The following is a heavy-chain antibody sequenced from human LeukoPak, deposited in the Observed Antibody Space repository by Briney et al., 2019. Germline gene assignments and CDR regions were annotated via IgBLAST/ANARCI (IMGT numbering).Heavy chain of an antibody. Sequence: SETLSLTCAVYGGSFSGYYWSWIRQPPGKGREWIGEINHSGSTNYNPSLKSRVTISVDTSKNQFSLNLSSVTAADTAVYYCARGQGTVTTHWGQGTLVTVSS. CDR3: ARGQGTVTTH. J-gene: IGHJ4*02. CDR1: GGSFSGYY. CDR2: INHSGST. V-gene: IGHV4-34*01. D-gene: IGHD4-17*01.